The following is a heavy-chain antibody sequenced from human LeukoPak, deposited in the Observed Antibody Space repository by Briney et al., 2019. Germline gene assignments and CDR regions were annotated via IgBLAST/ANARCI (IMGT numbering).Heavy chain of an antibody. D-gene: IGHD3-16*01. Sequence: VASVKVSCKASGYTFTSYAMNWVRQAPGQGLEWMGWINTNTGNPTYAQGFTGRFVFSLDTSVSTAYLQISSLKAEDTAVYYCARGNPSGGNYYYGMDVWGQGTTVTVSS. J-gene: IGHJ6*02. CDR2: INTNTGNP. CDR1: GYTFTSYA. CDR3: ARGNPSGGNYYYGMDV. V-gene: IGHV7-4-1*02.